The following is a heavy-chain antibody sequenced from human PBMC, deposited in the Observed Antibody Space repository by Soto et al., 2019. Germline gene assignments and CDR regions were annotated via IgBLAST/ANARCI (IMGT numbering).Heavy chain of an antibody. J-gene: IGHJ3*02. Sequence: QVQLVESGGGVVQPGRSLRLSCAASGFTFSSYGMHWVRQAPGKGLEWVAVIWYDGSNKYYADSVKGRFTISRDNSKNTLYLQMNCLRAEDAAVYYCARHNVLRYFDCSAKGYAFDIWGQGTMVTVSS. D-gene: IGHD3-9*01. CDR3: ARHNVLRYFDCSAKGYAFDI. CDR2: IWYDGSNK. V-gene: IGHV3-33*01. CDR1: GFTFSSYG.